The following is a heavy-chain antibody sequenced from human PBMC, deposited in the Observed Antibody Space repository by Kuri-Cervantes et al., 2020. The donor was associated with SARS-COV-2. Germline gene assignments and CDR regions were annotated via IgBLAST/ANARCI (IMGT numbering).Heavy chain of an antibody. D-gene: IGHD3-3*01. CDR2: ISVGST. V-gene: IGHV3-38-3*01. CDR1: GFTVSSNE. J-gene: IGHJ4*02. Sequence: GGSLRLSCAASGFTVSSNEMNWVRQAPGKGLEWVSFISVGSTYYAGSRKGRFTISRDNSKNTLHLQMNSLRAEDTAVYYCAKSAYDFWSGYSFDYWGQGTLVT. CDR3: AKSAYDFWSGYSFDY.